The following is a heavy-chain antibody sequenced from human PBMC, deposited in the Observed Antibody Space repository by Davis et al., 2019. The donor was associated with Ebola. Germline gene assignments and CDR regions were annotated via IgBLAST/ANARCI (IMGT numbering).Heavy chain of an antibody. D-gene: IGHD4/OR15-4a*01. CDR1: GFNFSNYW. V-gene: IGHV3-7*01. CDR3: SREPNSFDY. CDR2: INPEGTDK. Sequence: GESLKISCAASGFNFSNYWMSWVRQAPGKGLEWVANINPEGTDKNYVDSVRGRFTISRDNAKNSLFLQMSSLRAEDTAVYYCSREPNSFDYWGQGTLVTVSS. J-gene: IGHJ4*02.